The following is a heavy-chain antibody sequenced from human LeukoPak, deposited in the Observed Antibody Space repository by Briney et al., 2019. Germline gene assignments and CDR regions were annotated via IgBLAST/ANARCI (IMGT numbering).Heavy chain of an antibody. CDR1: GGSISTYY. Sequence: SETLSLTCTVSGGSISTYYWSWIRQPPGKGLEWIGYIYYSGITNYNPSLKSRVTISVDTSKNQFSLKVRSVTAADTAVYYCASDDYGDLVNAFDIWGQGTMVTVSS. D-gene: IGHD4-17*01. CDR3: ASDDYGDLVNAFDI. V-gene: IGHV4-59*01. J-gene: IGHJ3*02. CDR2: IYYSGIT.